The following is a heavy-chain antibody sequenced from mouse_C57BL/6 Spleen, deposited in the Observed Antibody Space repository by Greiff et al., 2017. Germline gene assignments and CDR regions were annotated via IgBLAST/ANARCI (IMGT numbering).Heavy chain of an antibody. CDR3: ARSGYYDGSSYFYYFDY. Sequence: QVQLQQSGAELVRPGASVKLSCKASGYTFTDYYINWVKQRPGQGLEWIARIYPGSGNTYYNEKFKGKATLTAEKSSSTAYLQLSSLTSEDSAGYFCARSGYYDGSSYFYYFDYWGQGTTLTVSS. J-gene: IGHJ2*01. D-gene: IGHD1-1*01. CDR2: IYPGSGNT. CDR1: GYTFTDYY. V-gene: IGHV1-76*01.